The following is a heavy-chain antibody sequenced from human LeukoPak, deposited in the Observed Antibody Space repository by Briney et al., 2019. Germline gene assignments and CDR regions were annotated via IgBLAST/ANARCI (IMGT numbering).Heavy chain of an antibody. CDR1: GFTFSSYG. CDR3: VGSRSSSSWAYYFDY. Sequence: PGGSLRLSCAASGFTFSSYGMHWVRQAPGKGLEWVAVISYDGSNKYYADSVKGRFTISRDNSKNTLYLQMNSLRAEDTAVYYCVGSRSSSSWAYYFDYWGQGTLVTVSS. J-gene: IGHJ4*02. V-gene: IGHV3-30*03. D-gene: IGHD6-13*01. CDR2: ISYDGSNK.